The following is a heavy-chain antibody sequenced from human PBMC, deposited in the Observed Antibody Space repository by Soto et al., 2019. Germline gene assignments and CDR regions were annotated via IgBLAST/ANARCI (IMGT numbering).Heavy chain of an antibody. Sequence: SETLSLTCTVSGGSISSGGYYWSWIRQHPGKGLEWIGYIYYSGSTYYNPSLKSRVTISVDTSKNQFSLKLSSVTAADTVVYYCARGGSLNYYDSSGPVDYWGQGTLVTVSS. D-gene: IGHD3-22*01. J-gene: IGHJ4*02. CDR1: GGSISSGGYY. CDR3: ARGGSLNYYDSSGPVDY. CDR2: IYYSGST. V-gene: IGHV4-31*03.